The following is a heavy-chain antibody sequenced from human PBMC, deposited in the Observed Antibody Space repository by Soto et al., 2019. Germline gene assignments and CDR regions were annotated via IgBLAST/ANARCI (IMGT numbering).Heavy chain of an antibody. J-gene: IGHJ3*02. D-gene: IGHD6-13*01. CDR3: ARQASSSWIDAFDI. Sequence: PGESLQISCKGSGYSFPSYWIGWVRQMPGKGLEWMGIIYPGDSDTRYSPSFQGQVTISADKSISTAYLQWSSLKASDTAMYYCARQASSSWIDAFDIWGQGTMVTVSS. V-gene: IGHV5-51*01. CDR2: IYPGDSDT. CDR1: GYSFPSYW.